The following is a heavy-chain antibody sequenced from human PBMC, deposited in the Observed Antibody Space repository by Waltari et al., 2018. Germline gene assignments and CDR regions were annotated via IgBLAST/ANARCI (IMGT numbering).Heavy chain of an antibody. CDR3: AKVDGMATGDY. CDR1: GFTFSSYG. Sequence: QVQLVESGGGVVQPGGSLRLSCAASGFTFSSYGMHWVRQAPGKGLEWVAFIRYDGSNKYYADSVKGRFTISRDNSKNTLYLQMNSLRAEDTAVYYCAKVDGMATGDYWGQGTLVTVSS. D-gene: IGHD1-26*01. J-gene: IGHJ4*02. V-gene: IGHV3-30*02. CDR2: IRYDGSNK.